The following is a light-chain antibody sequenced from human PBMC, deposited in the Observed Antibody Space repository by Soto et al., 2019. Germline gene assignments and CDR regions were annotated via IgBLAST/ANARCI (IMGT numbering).Light chain of an antibody. J-gene: IGLJ3*02. V-gene: IGLV2-14*01. CDR2: EGD. CDR1: SSDIGAYKY. CDR3: CSYTVINTAV. Sequence: QSVLTQPASVSGSPGQSITISCTGTSSDIGAYKYVSWYQQHPGKAPKVMIYEGDRRPLGVSERFSGSKSGNTASLNISGLQTEDEADYYCCSYTVINTAVFGGGTKVTVL.